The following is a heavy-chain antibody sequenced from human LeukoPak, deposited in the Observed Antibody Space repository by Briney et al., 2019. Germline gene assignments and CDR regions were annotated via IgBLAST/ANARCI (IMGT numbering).Heavy chain of an antibody. J-gene: IGHJ4*02. CDR3: ARAAYSGSYHSDY. D-gene: IGHD1-26*01. CDR2: IYYSGST. CDR1: GVSVNSGSYY. Sequence: SETLSLTCTVSGVSVNSGSYYWNWIRQPPGKGLEWIGYIYYSGSTNYNPSLKSRVTISVDTSKNQFSLKLSSVTAADTAVYYCARAAYSGSYHSDYWGQGTLVTVSS. V-gene: IGHV4-61*01.